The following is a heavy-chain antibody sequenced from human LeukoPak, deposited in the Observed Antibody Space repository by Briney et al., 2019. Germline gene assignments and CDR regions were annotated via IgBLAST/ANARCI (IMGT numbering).Heavy chain of an antibody. D-gene: IGHD4-17*01. CDR2: ITGGHYAT. Sequence: GGSLRLSCAASGFSFSSFAMTWVRQAPGKGLEWISSITGGHYATYNTDSVKGRFTISRDNAKNTLYLQMNSLRADDTAIYYCTKDPNGDYIGAFDPWGQGTLVTVSS. CDR1: GFSFSSFA. CDR3: TKDPNGDYIGAFDP. J-gene: IGHJ5*02. V-gene: IGHV3-23*01.